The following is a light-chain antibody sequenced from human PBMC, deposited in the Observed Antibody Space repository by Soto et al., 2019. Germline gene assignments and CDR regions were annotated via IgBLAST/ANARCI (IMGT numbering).Light chain of an antibody. J-gene: IGLJ2*01. Sequence: QSALTQPASVSGSPGQSITISCTGTSSDVGAYNYVSWYQQHPGKAPKLMIYDVTNRPSGVSNRFSGSKSGNTASLTISGLQAEDEADYFCSSYTGSTTLVVFGGRTKVTVL. CDR1: SSDVGAYNY. V-gene: IGLV2-14*01. CDR2: DVT. CDR3: SSYTGSTTLVV.